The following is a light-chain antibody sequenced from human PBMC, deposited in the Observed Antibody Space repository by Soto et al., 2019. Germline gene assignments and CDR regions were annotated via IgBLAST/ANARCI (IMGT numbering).Light chain of an antibody. CDR1: QSVSXN. V-gene: IGKV3-15*01. CDR3: XQYNNWPRT. J-gene: IGKJ2*01. Sequence: EIVMTQSPATLSVSPGERATVSCRASQSVSXNLAWYQQKPGQAPRLLIYGASTRAXGIPARFSGSGSGTEXXXXXXXLXXEDFAVYYCXQYNNWPRTFGQGTKLEIK. CDR2: GAS.